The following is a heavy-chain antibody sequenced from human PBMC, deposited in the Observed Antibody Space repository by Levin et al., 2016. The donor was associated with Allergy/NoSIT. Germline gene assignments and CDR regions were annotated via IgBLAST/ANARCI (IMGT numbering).Heavy chain of an antibody. J-gene: IGHJ4*02. CDR2: ISGSGGST. CDR1: GFTFSSYA. D-gene: IGHD3-22*01. V-gene: IGHV3-23*01. Sequence: GESLKISCAASGFTFSSYAMSWVRQAPGKGLEWVSAISGSGGSTYYADSVKGRFTISRDNSKNTLYLQMNSLRAEDTAVYYCAKVPGQWFRFDYWGQGTLVTVSS. CDR3: AKVPGQWFRFDY.